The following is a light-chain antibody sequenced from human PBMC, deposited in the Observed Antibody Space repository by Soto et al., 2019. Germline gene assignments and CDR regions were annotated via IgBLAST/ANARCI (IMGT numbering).Light chain of an antibody. CDR1: SNDVGGYNY. Sequence: QSALTQPRSVSGSPGQSVTISCTGTSNDVGGYNYVSWFQQHPGKAPKLLIFDVSERPSGVPNRFSGSKSGNTASLTISGLQAEDEADYYCCSYAGSRYVFGTGTQLTVL. J-gene: IGLJ1*01. CDR2: DVS. CDR3: CSYAGSRYV. V-gene: IGLV2-11*01.